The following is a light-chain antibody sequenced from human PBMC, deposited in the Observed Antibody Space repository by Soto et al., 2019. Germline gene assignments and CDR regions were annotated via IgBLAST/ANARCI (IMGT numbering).Light chain of an antibody. CDR1: QSVSRSS. J-gene: IGKJ1*01. Sequence: EIVLRQSPGTLSLSPGERATLSCRASQSVSRSSLAWYQQKPGQAPRLLVFGAYNTATGIPDRLSGSGSGADFTLSIDRLEPEDFAVYYCQQYGSSGTFGQGTKVDIK. V-gene: IGKV3-20*01. CDR2: GAY. CDR3: QQYGSSGT.